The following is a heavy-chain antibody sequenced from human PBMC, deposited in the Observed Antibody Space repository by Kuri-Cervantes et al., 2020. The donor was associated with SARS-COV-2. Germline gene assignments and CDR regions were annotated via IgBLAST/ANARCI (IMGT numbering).Heavy chain of an antibody. Sequence: GGSLRLSCAASGFTFSSYSMNWVRQAPGEGLEWVSYISSSSSTIYYPDSVKGRFTNSRDNAKNSLFLQMNSLRADDTAVYYCARAVGSSSAGDYSMDVWGKGTTVTVSS. CDR3: ARAVGSSSAGDYSMDV. J-gene: IGHJ6*03. CDR1: GFTFSSYS. V-gene: IGHV3-48*04. D-gene: IGHD6-6*01. CDR2: ISSSSSTI.